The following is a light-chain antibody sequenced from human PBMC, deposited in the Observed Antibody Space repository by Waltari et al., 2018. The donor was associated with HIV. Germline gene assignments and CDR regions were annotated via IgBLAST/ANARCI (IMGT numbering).Light chain of an antibody. V-gene: IGKV3-15*01. Sequence: EILMTQSPATLSVSPGERATLSCRASQSISSNLAWYQQKPGQAPSLLIYGASTRATGIPARFSGSGSGTEFTLTVSSLQSEDFATYYCQQYNNGPPYTFGQGTELEIK. J-gene: IGKJ2*01. CDR1: QSISSN. CDR3: QQYNNGPPYT. CDR2: GAS.